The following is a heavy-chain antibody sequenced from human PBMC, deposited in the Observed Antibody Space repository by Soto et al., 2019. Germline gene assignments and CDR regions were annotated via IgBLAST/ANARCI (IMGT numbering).Heavy chain of an antibody. CDR3: ARGNLSFDVDS. CDR2: ISGDGINT. Sequence: QIQLVESGGDVVQPGRSLRLSCAASGFNFGFFGMHWVRQAPGKGLEWVAFISGDGINTHYADSVRGRFTLSRDYSKKTMYLQMDTLREADTSLYYCARGNLSFDVDSGGQGTLVTVSS. V-gene: IGHV3-30*03. J-gene: IGHJ4*02. D-gene: IGHD3-10*01. CDR1: GFNFGFFG.